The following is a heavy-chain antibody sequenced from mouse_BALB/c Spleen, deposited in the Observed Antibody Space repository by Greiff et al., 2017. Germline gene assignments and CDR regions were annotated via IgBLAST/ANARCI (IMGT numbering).Heavy chain of an antibody. J-gene: IGHJ1*01. V-gene: IGHV5-17*02. CDR1: GFTFSSFG. CDR3: SRRDKDDDWWFAV. D-gene: IGHD2-12*01. Sequence: EVKLVESGGGLVQPGGSRKLSCAASGFTFSSFGMHWVRQAPGKGLEWVAYISSGSSTIYYADTVKGRFTISRDKPKNTLFLQMTSLKSEDSAMCYCSRRDKDDDWWFAVWGAGTTVTVSA. CDR2: ISSGSSTI.